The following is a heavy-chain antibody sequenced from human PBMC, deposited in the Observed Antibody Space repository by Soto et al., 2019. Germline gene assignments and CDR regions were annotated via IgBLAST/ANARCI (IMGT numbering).Heavy chain of an antibody. D-gene: IGHD6-13*01. CDR3: ARPTSSIAAAGITNWFDP. V-gene: IGHV4-39*01. CDR1: GGSISSSSYY. J-gene: IGHJ5*02. Sequence: PSETLSLTCTVSGGSISSSSYYWGWIRQPPGKGLEWIGSIYYSGSTYYNPSLKSRVTISVDTSKNQFSLKLSSVTAADTAVYYCARPTSSIAAAGITNWFDPWGQGTLVT. CDR2: IYYSGST.